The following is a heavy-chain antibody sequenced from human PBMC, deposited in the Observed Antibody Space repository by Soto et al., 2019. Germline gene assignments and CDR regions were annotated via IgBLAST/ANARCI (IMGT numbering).Heavy chain of an antibody. CDR3: TSSTAFDY. D-gene: IGHD2-2*01. J-gene: IGHJ4*02. CDR1: GLNVRDNH. V-gene: IGHV3-66*01. Sequence: EVQVVESGGDLVQPGGSLRLSCAASGLNVRDNHMSWVRQAPGKGLEWVSIIYSDRSTYYADSVKGRFTISRDNSKNTLFLQMNSLRAEDTAIYYCTSSTAFDYWGQGTLVTVSS. CDR2: IYSDRST.